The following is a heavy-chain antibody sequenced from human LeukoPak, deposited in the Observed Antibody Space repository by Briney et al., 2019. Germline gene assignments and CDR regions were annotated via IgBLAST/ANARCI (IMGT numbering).Heavy chain of an antibody. CDR1: GGTFSSYA. V-gene: IGHV1-69*13. Sequence: ASVKVSCKASGGTFSSYAISWVRQAPGQGLEWMGGIIPIFGTANYAQKFQGRVTITADESTSTAYMELSSLRSEDTAVYYCARERITMVRGVIIPLGYWGQGTLVTVSS. CDR3: ARERITMVRGVIIPLGY. D-gene: IGHD3-10*01. CDR2: IIPIFGTA. J-gene: IGHJ4*02.